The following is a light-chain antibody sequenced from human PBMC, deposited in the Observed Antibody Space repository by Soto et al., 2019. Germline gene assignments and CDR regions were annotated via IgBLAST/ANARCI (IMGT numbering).Light chain of an antibody. J-gene: IGLJ3*02. V-gene: IGLV1-40*01. CDR2: VNS. Sequence: QLVLTQPPSVSGAPGQRVTISFTGNSSNIGAGYGVHWYQQLPGTAPKLLIYVNSNRPSGVPDRFSGSKSGTSASLAITGLQAEDEADYYCQSYDSSLSGWVFGGGTKLTVL. CDR3: QSYDSSLSGWV. CDR1: SSNIGAGYG.